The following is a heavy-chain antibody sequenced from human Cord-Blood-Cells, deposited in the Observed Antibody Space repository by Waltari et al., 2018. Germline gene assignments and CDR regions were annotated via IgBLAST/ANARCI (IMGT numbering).Heavy chain of an antibody. V-gene: IGHV1-8*01. CDR1: GYTFTSYD. Sequence: QVQLVQSGAEVKKPGASVKVSCKASGYTFTSYDINWVRQATGQGLEWMGWMNPNSGNTGYAQKFQGRVTMTRNTSISTAYMELSSLRSEDTAVYYCARVGGTVLVVYAPLDYWGQGTLVTVSS. CDR3: ARVGGTVLVVYAPLDY. D-gene: IGHD2-8*02. CDR2: MNPNSGNT. J-gene: IGHJ4*02.